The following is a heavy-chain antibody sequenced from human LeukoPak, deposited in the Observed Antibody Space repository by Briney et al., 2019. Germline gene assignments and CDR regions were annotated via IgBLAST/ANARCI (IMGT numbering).Heavy chain of an antibody. D-gene: IGHD3-9*01. CDR3: ASPLGKNYDILTGYPDY. Sequence: GGSLRLSCAASGFTFSSYSMNWVRQAPGKGLEWVSSISSSSSYIYYADSVKGRFTISRDNAKNSLYLQMNSLRAEDTAAYYCASPLGKNYDILTGYPDYWGQGTLVTVSS. J-gene: IGHJ4*02. CDR1: GFTFSSYS. V-gene: IGHV3-21*01. CDR2: ISSSSSYI.